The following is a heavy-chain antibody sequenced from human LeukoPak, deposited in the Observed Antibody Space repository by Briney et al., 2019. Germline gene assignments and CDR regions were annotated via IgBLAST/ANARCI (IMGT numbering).Heavy chain of an antibody. J-gene: IGHJ3*02. V-gene: IGHV1-2*06. CDR1: GYTFINYY. D-gene: IGHD3-10*01. Sequence: ASVKVSCKTSGYTFINYYIHWVRQAPGQGLEWMGRINPNSGGADFGQKFQGRVTMTRATSISTAYMELSRLTSDDTAVYFCVRESGADAFDIWGQGTMVTVSS. CDR3: VRESGADAFDI. CDR2: INPNSGGA.